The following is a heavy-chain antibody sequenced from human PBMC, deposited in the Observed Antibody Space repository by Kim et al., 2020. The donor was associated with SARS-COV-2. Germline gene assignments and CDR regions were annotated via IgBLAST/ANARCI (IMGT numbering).Heavy chain of an antibody. V-gene: IGHV3-33*06. CDR2: IWYDGSNK. CDR3: AKDQAKAVAGTRYYFDY. J-gene: IGHJ4*02. Sequence: GGSLRLSCAASGFTFSSYGMHWVRQAPGKGLEWVAVIWYDGSNKYYADSVKGRFTISRDNSQNTLYLQMNSLRAEDTAVYYCAKDQAKAVAGTRYYFDYWGQGTLVTVSS. D-gene: IGHD6-19*01. CDR1: GFTFSSYG.